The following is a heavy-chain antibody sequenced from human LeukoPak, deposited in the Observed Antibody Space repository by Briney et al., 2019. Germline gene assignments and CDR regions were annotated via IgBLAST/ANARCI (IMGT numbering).Heavy chain of an antibody. D-gene: IGHD3-22*01. Sequence: GRSLRLSCAASGFTFNTYAFHWVRQAPGKGLEWVAVTSYDGSNKYYADSVKDRFTISRDNSKNTLYLQMNSLRAEDAAVYYCARDNYYASSGYYYIDYWGQGTLVTVSS. CDR3: ARDNYYASSGYYYIDY. CDR1: GFTFNTYA. J-gene: IGHJ4*02. V-gene: IGHV3-30-3*01. CDR2: TSYDGSNK.